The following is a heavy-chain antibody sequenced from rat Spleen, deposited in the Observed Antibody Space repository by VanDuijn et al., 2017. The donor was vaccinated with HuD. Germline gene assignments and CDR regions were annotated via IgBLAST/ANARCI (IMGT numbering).Heavy chain of an antibody. Sequence: EVQLVESGGGLVQPGRSLKLSCAASGFTFSDYNMAWVRQAPKKGLEWVATISYDGSSTYYRDSVKGRFTISRDNAKSTLYLQMDSLRSEDTATYYCARRTYSSYIPGVMDAWGQGASVTVSS. D-gene: IGHD1-2*01. CDR2: ISYDGSST. V-gene: IGHV5-7*01. CDR3: ARRTYSSYIPGVMDA. J-gene: IGHJ4*01. CDR1: GFTFSDYN.